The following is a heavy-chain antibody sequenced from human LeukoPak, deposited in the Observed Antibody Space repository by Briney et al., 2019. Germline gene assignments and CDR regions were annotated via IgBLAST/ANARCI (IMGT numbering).Heavy chain of an antibody. D-gene: IGHD1-1*01. Sequence: ASVTVSCKASGGTFSSYAISWVRQAPGQGLEWMGWISAYNGNTNYAQKLQGRVTMTTDTSTSTAYMELRSLRSDDTAVYYCARDRSWKFDYWGQGTLATVSS. CDR2: ISAYNGNT. CDR3: ARDRSWKFDY. J-gene: IGHJ4*02. V-gene: IGHV1-18*01. CDR1: GGTFSSYA.